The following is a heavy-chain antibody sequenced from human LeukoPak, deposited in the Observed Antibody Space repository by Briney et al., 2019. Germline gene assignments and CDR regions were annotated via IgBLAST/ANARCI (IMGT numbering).Heavy chain of an antibody. D-gene: IGHD3-16*02. V-gene: IGHV3-30-3*01. CDR3: ASFTFGGVIVQYNWFDP. J-gene: IGHJ5*02. Sequence: PGGSLRLSCAASGFTFSQYAMHWVRQAPGKGLEWVAVTSYDGSNTHYADSVKGRFTISRDNAKNSLYLQMNSLRAEDTAVYYCASFTFGGVIVQYNWFDPWGQGTLVTVSS. CDR1: GFTFSQYA. CDR2: TSYDGSNT.